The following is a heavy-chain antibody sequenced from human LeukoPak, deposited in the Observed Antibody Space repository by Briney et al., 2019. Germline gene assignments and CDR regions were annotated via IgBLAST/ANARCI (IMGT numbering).Heavy chain of an antibody. CDR3: ARESYGTRPHKANYGMDV. J-gene: IGHJ6*02. D-gene: IGHD1-14*01. CDR2: INPSGGST. V-gene: IGHV1-46*01. Sequence: ASVKVSCKASGYTFTSYYMHWVRQAPGQGLEWMGIINPSGGSTSYAQKFQGRVTMTRDTSTSTVYMELSSLRSEDTAVYYCARESYGTRPHKANYGMDVWGQGTTVTVSS. CDR1: GYTFTSYY.